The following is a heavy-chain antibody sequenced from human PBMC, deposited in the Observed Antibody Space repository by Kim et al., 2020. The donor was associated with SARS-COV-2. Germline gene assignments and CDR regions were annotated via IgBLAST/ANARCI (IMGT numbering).Heavy chain of an antibody. J-gene: IGHJ3*02. V-gene: IGHV5-51*01. CDR3: ARGIVDMATRDAFVI. Sequence: GESLKISCKGSGYSFTSYWIGWVRQMPGKGLEWMGIIYPGDSDTRYSPSFQGQVTISADRSISTAYLQWGSLKASDTAMYYCARGIVDMATRDAFVIWGQGTIGTVS. D-gene: IGHD3-22*01. CDR1: GYSFTSYW. CDR2: IYPGDSDT.